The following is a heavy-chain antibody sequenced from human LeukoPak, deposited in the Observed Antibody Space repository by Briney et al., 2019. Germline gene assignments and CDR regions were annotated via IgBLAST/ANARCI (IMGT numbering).Heavy chain of an antibody. CDR3: ARVKRPEDAFDI. J-gene: IGHJ3*02. Sequence: GGSLRLSCAASGFTFSSYSMNWVRQAPGKGLEWVSSISSSSSYIYYADSVKGRFTISRDNAKNSLYLQMNSLRAEDTAVYYCARVKRPEDAFDIWGQGTMVTVSS. V-gene: IGHV3-21*01. CDR1: GFTFSSYS. CDR2: ISSSSSYI.